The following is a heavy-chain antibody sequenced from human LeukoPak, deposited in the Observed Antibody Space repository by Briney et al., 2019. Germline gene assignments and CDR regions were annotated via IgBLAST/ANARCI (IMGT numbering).Heavy chain of an antibody. Sequence: ASVKVSCKASGYTFTSYGFSWVRQAPGQGLEWVGWINPYSGDTDYAQNLRGRVTLTTDTSTSTAYMELRSLRSDVSAVYYCATPQATAAGYYFDSWGQGTLVSVSS. J-gene: IGHJ4*02. CDR2: INPYSGDT. CDR1: GYTFTSYG. V-gene: IGHV1-18*01. D-gene: IGHD6-13*01. CDR3: ATPQATAAGYYFDS.